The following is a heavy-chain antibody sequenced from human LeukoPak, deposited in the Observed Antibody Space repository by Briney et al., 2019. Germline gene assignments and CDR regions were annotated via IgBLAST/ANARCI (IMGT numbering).Heavy chain of an antibody. Sequence: GGSLRLSCAASGFTFSSYAMHWVRQAPGKGLEWVAVISYDGSNKYYADSVKGRFTISRDNSKNTLYLQMNSLRAEDTAVCYCARWETGDFSFDYWGQGTLVTVSS. J-gene: IGHJ4*02. CDR3: ARWETGDFSFDY. CDR1: GFTFSSYA. V-gene: IGHV3-30-3*01. D-gene: IGHD7-27*01. CDR2: ISYDGSNK.